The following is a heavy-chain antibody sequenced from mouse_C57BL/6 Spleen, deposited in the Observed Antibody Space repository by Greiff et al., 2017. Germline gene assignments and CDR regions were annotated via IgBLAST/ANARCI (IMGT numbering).Heavy chain of an antibody. Sequence: EVMLVESGGGLVQPGGSMKLSCAASGFTFSDAWMDWVRQSPEKGLEWVAEIRNKANNHATYYAESVKGRFTISRDDSKSSVYLQMNSLRAEDTGMYYCTRPPYYYGSSYWYFDVWGTGTTVTVSS. CDR2: IRNKANNHAT. V-gene: IGHV6-6*01. J-gene: IGHJ1*03. CDR1: GFTFSDAW. D-gene: IGHD1-1*01. CDR3: TRPPYYYGSSYWYFDV.